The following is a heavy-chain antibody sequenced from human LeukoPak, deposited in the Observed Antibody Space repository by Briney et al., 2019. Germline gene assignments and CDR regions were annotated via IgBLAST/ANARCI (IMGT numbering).Heavy chain of an antibody. D-gene: IGHD3-10*01. CDR2: FSADGSNI. CDR1: GFTFGIYG. V-gene: IGHV3-30*18. CDR3: AKEQRMVRGVIGYFDY. J-gene: IGHJ4*02. Sequence: GGSLRLSCAASGFTFGIYGMHWVRQAPGKGLEWVALFSADGSNIYYADSVKGRFTISRDNSKNTLYLQMNSLRAEDTAVYYCAKEQRMVRGVIGYFDYWGQGTLVTVSS.